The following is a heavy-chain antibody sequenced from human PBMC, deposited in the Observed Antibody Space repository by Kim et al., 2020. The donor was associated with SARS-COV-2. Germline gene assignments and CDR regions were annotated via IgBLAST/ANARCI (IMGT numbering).Heavy chain of an antibody. D-gene: IGHD1-1*01. CDR3: ARDRGMAYNMGLDY. Sequence: AQKLQGRVTMTTDTSTSTAYMELRSLRSDDTAVYYCARDRGMAYNMGLDYWGQGTLVTVSS. V-gene: IGHV1-18*01. J-gene: IGHJ4*02.